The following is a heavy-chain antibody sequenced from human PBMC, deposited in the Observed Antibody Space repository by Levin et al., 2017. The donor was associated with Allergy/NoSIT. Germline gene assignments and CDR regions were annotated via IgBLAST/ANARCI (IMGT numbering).Heavy chain of an antibody. Sequence: ASVKVSCKASGYTFTGYYMHWVRQAPGQGLEWMGWINPNSGGTNYAQKFQGRVTMTRDTSISTAYMELSRLRSDDTAVYYCASRWEVVRGGDDNFDYWGQGTLVTVSS. CDR3: ASRWEVVRGGDDNFDY. D-gene: IGHD3-10*01. CDR2: INPNSGGT. V-gene: IGHV1-2*02. CDR1: GYTFTGYY. J-gene: IGHJ4*02.